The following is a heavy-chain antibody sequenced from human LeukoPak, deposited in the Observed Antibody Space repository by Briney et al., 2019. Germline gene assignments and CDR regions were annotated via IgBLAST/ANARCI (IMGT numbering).Heavy chain of an antibody. V-gene: IGHV3-64*01. Sequence: GGSLRLSCAASGFTFSSYAMHWVRQAPGKGLEYVSAISSNGGSTYYANSVKGRFTISRDNSKNTLYLQMGSLRAEDMAVYYCARSGMDVWGQGTTATVSS. CDR1: GFTFSSYA. CDR3: ARSGMDV. CDR2: ISSNGGST. J-gene: IGHJ6*02.